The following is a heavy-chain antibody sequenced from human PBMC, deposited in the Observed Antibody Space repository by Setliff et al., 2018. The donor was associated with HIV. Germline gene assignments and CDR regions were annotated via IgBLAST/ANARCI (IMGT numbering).Heavy chain of an antibody. D-gene: IGHD3-9*01. CDR3: ARHEGYNDFLTGYFRYKWYDP. J-gene: IGHJ5*02. Sequence: PSETLSLTCTVSDGSIASSTHYWAWIRQPPGKGLEWIGSVYYNGATDHNPSLKSRVTISVDTSNQQFSLKLSSVTAADTAVYYCARHEGYNDFLTGYFRYKWYDPWGQGTLVTVSS. CDR1: DGSIASSTHY. V-gene: IGHV4-39*01. CDR2: VYYNGAT.